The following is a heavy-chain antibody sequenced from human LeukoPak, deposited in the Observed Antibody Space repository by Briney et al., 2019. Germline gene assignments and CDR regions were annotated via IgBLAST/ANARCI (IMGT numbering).Heavy chain of an antibody. CDR1: GSSISSGPYY. V-gene: IGHV4-39*01. D-gene: IGHD6-19*01. Sequence: SETLSLTCTVSGSSISSGPYYWGRIRQPPGKGLEWIGSIKYSGNTYYNPSLKSRVTISEDTSKNQFSLRLSSVTAADTAVYYCARQIAVAGEWAFDIWGQGTMVTVSS. CDR2: IKYSGNT. J-gene: IGHJ3*02. CDR3: ARQIAVAGEWAFDI.